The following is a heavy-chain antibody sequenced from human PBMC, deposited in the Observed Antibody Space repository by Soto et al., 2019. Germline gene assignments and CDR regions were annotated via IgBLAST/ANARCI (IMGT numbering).Heavy chain of an antibody. CDR2: ISYDGSNK. J-gene: IGHJ5*02. CDR1: GFTFSSYG. CDR3: AKGGGVVAATMGWFDP. D-gene: IGHD2-15*01. V-gene: IGHV3-30*18. Sequence: PGGSLRLSCAASGFTFSSYGMHWVRQAPGKGLEWVAVISYDGSNKYYADPVKGRFTISRDNSKNTLYLQMNSLRAEDTAVYYCAKGGGVVAATMGWFDPWGQGTLVTVSS.